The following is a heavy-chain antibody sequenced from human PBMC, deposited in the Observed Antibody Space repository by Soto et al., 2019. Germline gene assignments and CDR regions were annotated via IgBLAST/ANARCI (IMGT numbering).Heavy chain of an antibody. CDR2: IIPLSGTT. CDR3: AYLRGFTGYPGD. CDR1: GGTFSNHA. J-gene: IGHJ4*02. Sequence: SVKVSCKASGGTFSNHAISWVRQAPGQGPEWMGGIIPLSGTTNYVRKFQGRVTITADESMTTAYMELSSLRYEDTAVYYCAYLRGFTGYPGDWGQGTLVTVSS. D-gene: IGHD3-16*01. V-gene: IGHV1-69*13.